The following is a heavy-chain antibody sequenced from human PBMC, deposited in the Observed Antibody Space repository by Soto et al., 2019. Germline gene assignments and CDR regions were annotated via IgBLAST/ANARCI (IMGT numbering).Heavy chain of an antibody. CDR2: ISYDGSNK. D-gene: IGHD2-2*02. CDR1: GFTFSSYG. Sequence: AGGSLRLSCAASGFTFSSYGMHWVRQAPGKGLEWVAVISYDGSNKYYADSVKGRFTISRDNSKNTPYLQMNSLRAEDTAVYYCATEGYCSSTSCYTPDFDYWGQGTLVTVSS. J-gene: IGHJ4*02. V-gene: IGHV3-30*03. CDR3: ATEGYCSSTSCYTPDFDY.